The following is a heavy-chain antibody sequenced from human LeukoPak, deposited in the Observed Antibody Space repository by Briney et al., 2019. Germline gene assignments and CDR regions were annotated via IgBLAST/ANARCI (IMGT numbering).Heavy chain of an antibody. V-gene: IGHV4-30-2*01. Sequence: SQTLPLTCAVSGGSISSGGYSWSWIRQPPGKGLEWIGYIYHSGSTYYNPSLKSRVTISVDRSKNQFSLKLSSVTAADTAVYYCARRTDYYYDSSGYYYWFDPWGQGTLVTVSS. J-gene: IGHJ5*02. CDR3: ARRTDYYYDSSGYYYWFDP. D-gene: IGHD3-22*01. CDR1: GGSISSGGYS. CDR2: IYHSGST.